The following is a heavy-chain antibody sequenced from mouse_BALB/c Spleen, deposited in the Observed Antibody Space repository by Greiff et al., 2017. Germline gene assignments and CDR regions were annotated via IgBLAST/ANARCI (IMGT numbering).Heavy chain of an antibody. CDR3: ARDPEYGNYVAYAMDY. D-gene: IGHD2-10*02. Sequence: EVKLMESGGGLVRPGGSLKLSCAASGFTFSDYYMYWVRQTPEKRLEWVATISDGGSYTYYPDSVKGRFTISRDNAKNNLYLQMSSLKSEDTAMYYCARDPEYGNYVAYAMDYWGQGTSVTVSS. J-gene: IGHJ4*01. CDR1: GFTFSDYY. CDR2: ISDGGSYT. V-gene: IGHV5-4*02.